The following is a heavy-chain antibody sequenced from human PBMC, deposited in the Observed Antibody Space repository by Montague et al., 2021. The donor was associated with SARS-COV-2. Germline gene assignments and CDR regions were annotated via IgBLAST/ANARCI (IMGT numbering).Heavy chain of an antibody. J-gene: IGHJ3*01. CDR3: ARLKYYHDGSDYYYVLDV. CDR2: IHYSGSV. V-gene: IGHV4-59*08. Sequence: SETLSLTCSVFGDSITSYFWSWIRQPPGKGLEWIGYIHYSGSVNYNPSLKSRVTISEDTSENQFSLKLRSVTAADTAVYYCARLKYYHDGSDYYYVLDVWSQGTMVTVSS. D-gene: IGHD3-22*01. CDR1: GDSITSYF.